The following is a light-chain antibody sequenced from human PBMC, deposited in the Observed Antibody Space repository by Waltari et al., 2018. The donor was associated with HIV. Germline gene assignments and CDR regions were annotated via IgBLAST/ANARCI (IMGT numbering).Light chain of an antibody. J-gene: IGLJ1*01. V-gene: IGLV3-25*03. Sequence: SYELKQPPSVSVSPGETARITCSGEAFPKQYAFWYQQKPGQAPVLVIYKDSERPSDIPERFSASGSGTVVTVTISGVQAEDEADYYCQSADSSGTYVFGTGTRVTVL. CDR3: QSADSSGTYV. CDR2: KDS. CDR1: AFPKQY.